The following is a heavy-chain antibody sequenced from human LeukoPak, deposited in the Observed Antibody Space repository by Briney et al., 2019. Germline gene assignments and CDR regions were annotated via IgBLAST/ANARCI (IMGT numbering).Heavy chain of an antibody. V-gene: IGHV3-74*01. CDR3: ARAPHYSNYGPYYYGMDV. D-gene: IGHD4-11*01. J-gene: IGHJ6*02. CDR1: GFTLSSYW. CDR2: INSDGSNI. Sequence: GGSLRLSCAASGFTLSSYWMHWVRQAPGEGLVWVSRINSDGSNINYADSVKGRFTISRDNAKNSLYLQMNSLRAEDTAVYYCARAPHYSNYGPYYYGMDVWGQGTTVTVSS.